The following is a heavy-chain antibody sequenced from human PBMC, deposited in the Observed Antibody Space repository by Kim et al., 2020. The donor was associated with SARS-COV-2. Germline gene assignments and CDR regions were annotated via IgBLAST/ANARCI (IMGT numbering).Heavy chain of an antibody. CDR2: ISSSGSTK. CDR1: GFTFSSYE. J-gene: IGHJ4*02. V-gene: IGHV3-48*03. CDR3: ARDLGYCSSTSCNFDY. D-gene: IGHD2-2*01. Sequence: GGSLRLSCAASGFTFSSYEMNWVRQAPGKGLEWVSYISSSGSTKYYADSVKGRFTISRDNAKNSLYLQMNSLRAEDTAVYYCARDLGYCSSTSCNFDYWGQGTLVTVSS.